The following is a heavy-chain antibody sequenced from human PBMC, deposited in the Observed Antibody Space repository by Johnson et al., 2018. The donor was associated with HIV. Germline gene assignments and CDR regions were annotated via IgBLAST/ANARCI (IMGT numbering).Heavy chain of an antibody. Sequence: VQLVESGGGLVKPGGSLRLSCAASGFTFSDYYMHWVRQPTGKSLEWVSVIFPGGDTSLAASVRGRFTISRENGKNSLYRQMNSLRVEDTALYYCAREGGGSNEDDAFDIWGQGTMVTVSS. CDR2: IFPGGDT. J-gene: IGHJ3*02. V-gene: IGHV3-13*01. CDR1: GFTFSDYY. CDR3: AREGGGSNEDDAFDI. D-gene: IGHD1-26*01.